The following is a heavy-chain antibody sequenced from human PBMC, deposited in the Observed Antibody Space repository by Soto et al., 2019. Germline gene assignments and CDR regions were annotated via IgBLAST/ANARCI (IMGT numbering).Heavy chain of an antibody. Sequence: PSETLSLTCAVYGGSFSGYYWSWIRQPPGKGLEWIGEINHSGSTNYNPSLKSRVTISVDTSKNQFSLKLSSVTAADTAVYYCARVHYYDSRGDYWGPGTLVTVSS. CDR2: INHSGST. D-gene: IGHD3-22*01. CDR3: ARVHYYDSRGDY. J-gene: IGHJ4*02. V-gene: IGHV4-34*01. CDR1: GGSFSGYY.